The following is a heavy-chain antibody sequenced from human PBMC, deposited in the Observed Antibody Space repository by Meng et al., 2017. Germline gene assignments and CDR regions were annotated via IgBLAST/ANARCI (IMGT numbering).Heavy chain of an antibody. CDR3: ARERRAANNWFDP. Sequence: GESLKISCAASGFTFSSYGMHWVRQAPGKGLGWVAVIWYDGSNKYYADSVKGRFTISRDNSKNTLYLQMNSLRAEDTAVYYCARERRAANNWFDPWGQGTLVTVSS. CDR1: GFTFSSYG. V-gene: IGHV3-33*01. CDR2: IWYDGSNK. J-gene: IGHJ5*02. D-gene: IGHD2-15*01.